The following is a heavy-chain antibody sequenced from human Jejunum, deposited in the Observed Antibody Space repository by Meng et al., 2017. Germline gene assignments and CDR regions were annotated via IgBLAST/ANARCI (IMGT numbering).Heavy chain of an antibody. Sequence: QVQLVQSGAEVKKPGASVKVSCKASGYNFVDYYMDWLRQAPGQGLEWMGRINPNSGATNFAQKFQGRVTMTRDTSISTAYMELSGLTSDDTAVYYCARKGRGYSYGEYWGQGTLVTVSS. V-gene: IGHV1-2*06. CDR3: ARKGRGYSYGEY. J-gene: IGHJ4*02. D-gene: IGHD5-18*01. CDR2: INPNSGAT. CDR1: GYNFVDYY.